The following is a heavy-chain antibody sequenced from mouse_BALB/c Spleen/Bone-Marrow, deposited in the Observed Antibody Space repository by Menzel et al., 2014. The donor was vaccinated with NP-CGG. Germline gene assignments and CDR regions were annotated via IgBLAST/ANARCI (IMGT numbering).Heavy chain of an antibody. Sequence: EVMLVESGGGLVKPGGFLKLSCAASGFTFSSYAMSWVRQTPEKRLEWVASISSGSSTYYPDSVQGRFTISRDNARNILYLQMSSLRSEDTAMYYCARGRTRGYTMDYWGQGTSVTVSS. CDR3: ARGRTRGYTMDY. V-gene: IGHV5-6-5*01. CDR2: ISSGSST. J-gene: IGHJ4*01. CDR1: GFTFSSYA.